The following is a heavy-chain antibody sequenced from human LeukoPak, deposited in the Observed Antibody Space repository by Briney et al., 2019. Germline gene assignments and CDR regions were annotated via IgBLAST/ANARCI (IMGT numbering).Heavy chain of an antibody. Sequence: ASVKVSCKASGYTFTNYYMHWVRQAPGQGLEWMGIINPSGGSTSYAQKFHGRVTMTRDTSTSTVYLEVSSLRSEDTAVYYCARSYCGGDCYSLYFQHWGQGTLVTVSS. D-gene: IGHD2-21*02. CDR2: INPSGGST. CDR1: GYTFTNYY. V-gene: IGHV1-46*01. J-gene: IGHJ1*01. CDR3: ARSYCGGDCYSLYFQH.